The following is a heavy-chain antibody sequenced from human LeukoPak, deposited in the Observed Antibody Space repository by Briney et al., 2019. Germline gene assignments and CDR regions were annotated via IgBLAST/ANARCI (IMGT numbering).Heavy chain of an antibody. J-gene: IGHJ4*02. CDR3: ARGDDSGYYDYFDY. CDR2: IYTGGNT. V-gene: IGHV3-53*01. Sequence: GGSLRLSCAASGFTVDSNYLSWVRQAPGKGLEWVSTIYTGGNTYYAASVKGRFTISRDFSKNTVFLHMNGLRAEDTAMYYCARGDDSGYYDYFDYWGQGALVTVPS. CDR1: GFTVDSNY. D-gene: IGHD3-22*01.